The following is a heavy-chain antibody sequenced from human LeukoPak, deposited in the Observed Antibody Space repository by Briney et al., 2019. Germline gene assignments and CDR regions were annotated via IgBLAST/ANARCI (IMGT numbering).Heavy chain of an antibody. CDR3: AKGCQCPSGLSSWFDP. D-gene: IGHD1-14*01. Sequence: GGFLRLSCSASGFTFTDYGMSWVRQAPGKGLEWVSGLSGSGDGQFYADSVEGRFTISRDIFNNIWYLQMNSLRAEDTAVYYCAKGCQCPSGLSSWFDPRGQGTLVAVSS. CDR2: LSGSGDGQ. V-gene: IGHV3-23*01. CDR1: GFTFTDYG. J-gene: IGHJ5*02.